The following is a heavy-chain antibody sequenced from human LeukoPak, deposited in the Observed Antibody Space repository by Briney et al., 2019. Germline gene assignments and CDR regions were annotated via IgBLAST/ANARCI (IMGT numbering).Heavy chain of an antibody. D-gene: IGHD3-22*01. CDR1: GGSISSYY. J-gene: IGHJ4*02. CDR2: IYYSGST. CDR3: ARKGVYYDSSFDY. Sequence: PSETLSLTCTVSGGSISSYYWSWIRQPPGKGLEWIGYIYYSGSTNYNPSLKSRVTISVDTSKNQFSLKLSSVTAADTAVYYCARKGVYYDSSFDYWGQGTLVTVSS. V-gene: IGHV4-59*01.